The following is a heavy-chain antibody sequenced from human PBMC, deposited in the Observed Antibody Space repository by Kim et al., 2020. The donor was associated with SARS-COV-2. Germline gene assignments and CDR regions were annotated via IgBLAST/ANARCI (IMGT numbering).Heavy chain of an antibody. CDR3: ARAPREPFRVTTTQHFDY. CDR2: IYYSGST. CDR1: GGSISSYY. Sequence: SDTLSLTCTVSGGSISSYYWSWIRQPPGKGLEWIGYIYYSGSTNYNPSLKSRVTISVDTSKNQFSLKLSSVTAADTAVYYCARAPREPFRVTTTQHFDYWGQGTLVTVSS. V-gene: IGHV4-59*07. D-gene: IGHD4-17*01. J-gene: IGHJ4*02.